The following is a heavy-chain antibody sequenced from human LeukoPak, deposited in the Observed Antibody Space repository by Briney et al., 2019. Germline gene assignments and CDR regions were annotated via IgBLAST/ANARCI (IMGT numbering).Heavy chain of an antibody. V-gene: IGHV4-4*09. J-gene: IGHJ5*02. CDR3: ARKAPKKGWFDP. CDR2: THPSGNT. Sequence: SETLSLSCTVSGGSNNSYYWSWIRQPPGEGLEWIGYTHPSGNTNYSPSLKSRVTISIDTSRNQFSLKLSSVTAADAAMYYCARKAPKKGWFDPWGQGTLVTVSS. CDR1: GGSNNSYY.